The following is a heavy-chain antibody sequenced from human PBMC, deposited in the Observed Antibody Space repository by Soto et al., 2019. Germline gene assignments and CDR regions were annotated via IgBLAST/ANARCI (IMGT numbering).Heavy chain of an antibody. CDR2: IYSGGST. CDR3: ARVEIHYDFWSGYEAYGMDV. D-gene: IGHD3-3*01. Sequence: PGGSLRLSCAASGFTVSSNYMSWVRQAPGKGLEWVSVIYSGGSTYYADSVKGRFTISRDNSKNTLYLQMNSLRAEDTAVYYCARVEIHYDFWSGYEAYGMDVRGQGTTVTVSS. V-gene: IGHV3-53*01. CDR1: GFTVSSNY. J-gene: IGHJ6*02.